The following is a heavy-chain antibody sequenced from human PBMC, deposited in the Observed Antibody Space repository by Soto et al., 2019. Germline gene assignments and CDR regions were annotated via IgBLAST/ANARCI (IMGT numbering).Heavy chain of an antibody. J-gene: IGHJ4*02. CDR3: ARPPGSGTFLAN. V-gene: IGHV5-51*01. D-gene: IGHD3-3*01. Sequence: HGESLKISCQGSGYSFADSWIGWVRQVPGRGLEWVGIIYPGYSDIRYRPSFQGRVTISADKSVNTAYLQWSSLRASDTAIYYWARPPGSGTFLANWGKGTRVTVSS. CDR2: IYPGYSDI. CDR1: GYSFADSW.